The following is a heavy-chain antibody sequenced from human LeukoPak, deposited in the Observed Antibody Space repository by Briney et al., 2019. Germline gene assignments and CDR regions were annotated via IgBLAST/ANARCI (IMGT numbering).Heavy chain of an antibody. Sequence: GGSLRLSCAASGFTFSSHWMSWVRQAPGKGLEWVAKIKQDGSEKYYVDSVKGRFTISRDNAKNSLYLQMSSLRAEDMAVYYCARCGTLKWFLEDYWGQGTLVTVSS. J-gene: IGHJ4*02. V-gene: IGHV3-7*01. CDR3: ARCGTLKWFLEDY. CDR1: GFTFSSHW. CDR2: IKQDGSEK. D-gene: IGHD3-22*01.